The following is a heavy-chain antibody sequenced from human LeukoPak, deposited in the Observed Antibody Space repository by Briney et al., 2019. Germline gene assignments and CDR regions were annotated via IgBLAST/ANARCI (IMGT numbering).Heavy chain of an antibody. CDR1: GFSFSDYY. J-gene: IGHJ4*02. CDR3: ARGSYCSGGVCPAPFDS. CDR2: SRSKGHRYST. D-gene: IGHD2-8*02. V-gene: IGHV3-72*01. Sequence: GGSLRLSCAASGFSFSDYYMDWVRQVPGKGLEWIGRSRSKGHRYSTEYAASVRGRFTVSRDESKDLLFLQMTSLKSEDTAVYYCARGSYCSGGVCPAPFDSWGQGSLVTVSS.